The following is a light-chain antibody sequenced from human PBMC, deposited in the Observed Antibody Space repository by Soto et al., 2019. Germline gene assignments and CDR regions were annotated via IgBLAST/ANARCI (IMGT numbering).Light chain of an antibody. Sequence: DIQMTQSPSTLSASVWDRVTITSRASQSISSWLAWYQQKPGKAPKLLIYDGSTLESGVPSRFTGSGSGTEFTLTISSLQPDDFATYICQQYKSDFPTFGQGTKVDIK. CDR3: QQYKSDFPT. V-gene: IGKV1-5*01. CDR2: DGS. CDR1: QSISSW. J-gene: IGKJ1*01.